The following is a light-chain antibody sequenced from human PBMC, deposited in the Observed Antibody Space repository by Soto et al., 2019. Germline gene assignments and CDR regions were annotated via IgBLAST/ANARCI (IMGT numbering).Light chain of an antibody. CDR1: QSASTSY. CDR3: PQYDNWPWT. CDR2: GTS. J-gene: IGKJ1*01. V-gene: IGKV3-20*01. Sequence: EIVLTQSPGPLSLSRGESATLSCRASQSASTSYLAWYQQKPGQAPRLLIYGTSSRATGIPDRFSGSGSGTDLPLTISRLEPEDFAVYYCPQYDNWPWTFGQGTQLDIK.